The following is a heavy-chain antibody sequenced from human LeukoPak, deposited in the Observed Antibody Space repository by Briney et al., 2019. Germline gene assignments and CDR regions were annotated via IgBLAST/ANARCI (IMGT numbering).Heavy chain of an antibody. J-gene: IGHJ4*02. V-gene: IGHV3-23*01. CDR1: GFTFSSYA. Sequence: RGSLRLSCAASGFTFSSYAMSWVRQAPGKGLEWVSAISGSGGSTYYADSVKGRFTISRDNSKNTLYLQMNSLRAEDTAVYYCAKRSAGTTYVDYWGQGTLVTVSS. CDR2: ISGSGGST. CDR3: AKRSAGTTYVDY. D-gene: IGHD1-7*01.